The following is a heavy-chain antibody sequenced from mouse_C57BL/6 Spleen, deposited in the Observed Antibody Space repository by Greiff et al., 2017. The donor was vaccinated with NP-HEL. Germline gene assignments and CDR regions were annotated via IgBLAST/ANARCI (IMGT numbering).Heavy chain of an antibody. J-gene: IGHJ3*01. CDR3: ARLRAY. CDR1: G. Sequence: DVKLVESGGGLVKPGGSLKLSCAASGMHWVRQAPEKGLEWVAYISSGSSTIYYADTVKGRFTISRDNAKNTLFLQMTSLRSEDTAMYYCARLRAYWGQGTLVTVSA. CDR2: ISSGSSTI. V-gene: IGHV5-17*01. D-gene: IGHD3-2*02.